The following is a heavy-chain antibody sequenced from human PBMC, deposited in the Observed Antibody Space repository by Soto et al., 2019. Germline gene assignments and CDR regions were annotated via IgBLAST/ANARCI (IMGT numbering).Heavy chain of an antibody. J-gene: IGHJ6*02. D-gene: IGHD2-21*02. V-gene: IGHV4-59*12. CDR3: ARAPYCGGDCNYYYYGMDV. CDR2: IYYSGST. Sequence: SETLSLTCTVSGGSISSYYWSWIRQPPGKGLEWIGYIYYSGSTNYNPSLKSRVTISVDTSKNQFSLKLSSVTAADTAVYYCARAPYCGGDCNYYYYGMDVWGQGTTVTVSS. CDR1: GGSISSYY.